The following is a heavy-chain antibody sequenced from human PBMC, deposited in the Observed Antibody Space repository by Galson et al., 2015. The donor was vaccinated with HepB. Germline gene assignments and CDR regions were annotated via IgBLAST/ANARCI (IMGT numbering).Heavy chain of an antibody. J-gene: IGHJ3*02. CDR1: GFTFSSYA. D-gene: IGHD5-12*01. Sequence: SLRLSCAASGFTFSSYAMHWVRQAPGKGLEGGAVISYDGSNKYYADSVKGRFTISRDNSKNTLYLQMNSLRAEDTAVYYCAREGKDGATITSGEIPEGAFDIWGQGTMVTVSS. V-gene: IGHV3-30*04. CDR2: ISYDGSNK. CDR3: AREGKDGATITSGEIPEGAFDI.